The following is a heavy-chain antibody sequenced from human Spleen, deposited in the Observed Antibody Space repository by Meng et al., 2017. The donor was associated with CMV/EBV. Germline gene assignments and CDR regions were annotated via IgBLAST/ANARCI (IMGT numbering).Heavy chain of an antibody. CDR1: GFAFSSYA. Sequence: GESLKISCAASGFAFSSYAMNWVRQAPGKGLEWVSSISSRSGYIYYADSLKGRITISRDNAKNSLYLQMNSLRAEDTALYYCAKDISVAYSSSSGYYYYGMDVWGQGTTVTVSS. CDR3: AKDISVAYSSSSGYYYYGMDV. CDR2: ISSRSGYI. V-gene: IGHV3-21*04. J-gene: IGHJ6*02. D-gene: IGHD6-6*01.